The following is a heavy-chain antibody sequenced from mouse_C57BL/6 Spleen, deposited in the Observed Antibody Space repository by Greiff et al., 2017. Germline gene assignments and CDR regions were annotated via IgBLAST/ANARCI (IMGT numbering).Heavy chain of an antibody. CDR3: ARGADHAPYYIDN. CDR2: IYPSDSET. V-gene: IGHV1-61*01. D-gene: IGHD6-1*01. CDR1: GYTFTSYW. J-gene: IGHJ2*01. Sequence: QVQLQQPGAELVRPGSSVKLSCKASGYTFTSYWMDWVKQRPGQGLEWIGNIYPSDSETHYNQKFKDKATLTVDKSSSTAYMQLSSLTSEDSAVYFCARGADHAPYYIDNWGEGTTLTDSS.